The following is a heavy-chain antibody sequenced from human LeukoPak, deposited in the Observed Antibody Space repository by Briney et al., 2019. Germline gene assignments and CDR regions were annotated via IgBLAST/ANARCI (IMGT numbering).Heavy chain of an antibody. V-gene: IGHV3-9*01. Sequence: GGSLRLSCAASGFTFSSFSMNWVRQAPGKGLEWVSGISWNSGSIGYADSVKGRFTISRDNAKNSLYLQMNSLRAEDTALYYCATHPRYSSSWLFDYWGQGTLVTVSS. CDR1: GFTFSSFS. J-gene: IGHJ4*02. D-gene: IGHD6-13*01. CDR2: ISWNSGSI. CDR3: ATHPRYSSSWLFDY.